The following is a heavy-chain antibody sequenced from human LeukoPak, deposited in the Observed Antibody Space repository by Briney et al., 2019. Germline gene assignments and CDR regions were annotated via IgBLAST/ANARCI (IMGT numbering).Heavy chain of an antibody. CDR2: ISYDGSNK. CDR3: VRDRIVVVPAAMAGAFDY. Sequence: PGRSLRLSCAASGFTLSSYAMHWVRQAPGKGLEWVAVISYDGSNKYYADSVKGRFTISRDNSKNTLYLQMNSLRAEDTAVYYCVRDRIVVVPAAMAGAFDYWGQGTLVTVSS. V-gene: IGHV3-30-3*01. CDR1: GFTLSSYA. D-gene: IGHD2-2*01. J-gene: IGHJ4*02.